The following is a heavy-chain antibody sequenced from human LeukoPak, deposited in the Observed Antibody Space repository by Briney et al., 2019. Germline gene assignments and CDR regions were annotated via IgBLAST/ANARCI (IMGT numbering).Heavy chain of an antibody. CDR2: ISSSSSYI. Sequence: GGSLRLSCAASGFTFRSYSMNWVRQAPGKGLGWVSSISSSSSYIYYADSVKGRFTISRDNAKNSLYLQMNSLRAEDTAVYYCARGSSAMVRGAGRPYYFDYWGQGTLVTVSS. V-gene: IGHV3-21*01. CDR1: GFTFRSYS. J-gene: IGHJ4*02. CDR3: ARGSSAMVRGAGRPYYFDY. D-gene: IGHD3-10*01.